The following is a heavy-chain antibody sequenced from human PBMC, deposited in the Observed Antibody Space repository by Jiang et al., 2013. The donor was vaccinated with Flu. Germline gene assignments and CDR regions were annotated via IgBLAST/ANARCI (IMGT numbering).Heavy chain of an antibody. CDR2: ISAYNGDT. J-gene: IGHJ3*02. CDR1: GYTFTNYG. Sequence: VQLLESGPEVKKPGASVKVSCKASGYTFTNYGISWVRQAPGQGLEWMGWISAYNGDTNYAQKLQGRVTMTTDTSASTAYMDLRSLRSDDTAVYYCARDTFSRYSGYEDDAFDIVGPRDKWSPSL. V-gene: IGHV1-18*01. D-gene: IGHD5-12*01. CDR3: ARDTFSRYSGYEDDAFDI.